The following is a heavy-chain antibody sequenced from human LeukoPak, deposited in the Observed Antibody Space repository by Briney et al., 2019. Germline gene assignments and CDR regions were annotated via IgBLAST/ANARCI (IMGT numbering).Heavy chain of an antibody. D-gene: IGHD5-18*01. V-gene: IGHV1-69*13. J-gene: IGHJ6*03. CDR3: ARGAHEDTAMVSYYYYYMDV. CDR1: GGTFSSYA. CDR2: IIPIFGTA. Sequence: ASVKVSCKASGGTFSSYAISWVRQAPGQGLEWMGGIIPIFGTANYAQKFQGRVTITADESTSTAYMELSSLRSEDTAVYYCARGAHEDTAMVSYYYYYMDVWGKGTTVTISS.